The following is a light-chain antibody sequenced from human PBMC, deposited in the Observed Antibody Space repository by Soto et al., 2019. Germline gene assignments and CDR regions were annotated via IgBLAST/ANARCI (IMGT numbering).Light chain of an antibody. CDR1: RDVGSD. CDR2: AAS. CDR3: LQDYGDSWT. Sequence: QMTQSPSSLSASVGEKIIITCRASRDVGSDVSWYQQKPGQAPKLLIYAASNLYTGVPSRFSGSRSGTEFTLTISSLQTEDFASYYCLQDYGDSWTFGPGTKVEIE. J-gene: IGKJ1*01. V-gene: IGKV1-6*01.